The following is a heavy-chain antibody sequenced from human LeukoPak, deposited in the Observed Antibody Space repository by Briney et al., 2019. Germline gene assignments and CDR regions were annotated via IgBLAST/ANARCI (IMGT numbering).Heavy chain of an antibody. Sequence: GRSLRLSCAASGFTFSSYAMHWVRQAPGKGLEWVAVISYDGSNKYYADSVKGRFTISRDNSKNTLYLQMNSLRAEDTAVYYCASPREWQQLAYFDYWGQGTLVTVSS. D-gene: IGHD6-13*01. CDR1: GFTFSSYA. J-gene: IGHJ4*02. V-gene: IGHV3-30-3*01. CDR2: ISYDGSNK. CDR3: ASPREWQQLAYFDY.